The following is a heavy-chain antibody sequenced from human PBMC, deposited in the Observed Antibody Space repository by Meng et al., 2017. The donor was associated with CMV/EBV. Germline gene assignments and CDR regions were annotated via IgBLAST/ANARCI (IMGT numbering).Heavy chain of an antibody. CDR1: GFTFSSYW. Sequence: GESLKISCAASGFTFSSYWMHWVRQAPGKGLVWVSRINSDGSSTSYADSVKGRFTISRDNAKNTLYLQMNSLRAEDTAVYYCANGMGLLLWYYFDYWGQGTLVTVSS. D-gene: IGHD2-15*01. J-gene: IGHJ4*02. CDR3: ANGMGLLLWYYFDY. V-gene: IGHV3-74*01. CDR2: INSDGSST.